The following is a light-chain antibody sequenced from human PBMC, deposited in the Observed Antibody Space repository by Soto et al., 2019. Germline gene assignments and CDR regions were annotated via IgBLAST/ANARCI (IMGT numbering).Light chain of an antibody. CDR1: QTIFSW. J-gene: IGKJ1*01. CDR3: QQYNSYSRT. V-gene: IGKV1-5*03. CDR2: KAS. Sequence: DIQMTQSPSTLSASVFGIGTITFLASQTIFSWLAWYQQKPGTPPKLLIYKASTLQSGVPSRFSGSGSGTEFTLTISSLQPHDIATYYCQQYNSYSRTFGQGTKVDIK.